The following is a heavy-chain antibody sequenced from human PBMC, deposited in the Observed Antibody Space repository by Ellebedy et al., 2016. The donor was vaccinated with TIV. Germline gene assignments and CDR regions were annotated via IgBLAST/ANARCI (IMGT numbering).Heavy chain of an antibody. Sequence: PGGSLRLSYTVSGFTFRSYAMHWVRQAPGKGLEWVALISYDGSNSYHADSVKGRFTISRDNSKDTLYLQMNNLRPEDTAIYHCARERRGYYAEYWGQGTLVTVSS. CDR3: ARERRGYYAEY. V-gene: IGHV3-30-3*01. D-gene: IGHD3-22*01. J-gene: IGHJ4*02. CDR1: GFTFRSYA. CDR2: ISYDGSNS.